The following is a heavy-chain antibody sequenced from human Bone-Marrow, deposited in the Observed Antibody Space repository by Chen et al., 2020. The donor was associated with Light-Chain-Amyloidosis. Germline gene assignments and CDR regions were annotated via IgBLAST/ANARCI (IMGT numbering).Heavy chain of an antibody. CDR2: INHSGNT. Sequence: QVQLQQWGAGLLKPSETLSLTCAVYGGSFSGYYWSWIRQPPGKGLEWIGEINHSGNTNYNPSLKRRVTISVDTSKNQFSLKLSSVTAADTAVYYCARSRPFYGSGSYYTLWWFDPWGQGTLVTVSS. V-gene: IGHV4-34*01. J-gene: IGHJ5*02. CDR1: GGSFSGYY. D-gene: IGHD3-10*01. CDR3: ARSRPFYGSGSYYTLWWFDP.